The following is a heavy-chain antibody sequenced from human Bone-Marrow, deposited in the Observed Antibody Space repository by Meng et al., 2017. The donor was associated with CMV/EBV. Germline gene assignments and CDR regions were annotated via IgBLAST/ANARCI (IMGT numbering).Heavy chain of an antibody. CDR3: ARGRGRIMTFGANFDP. J-gene: IGHJ5*02. V-gene: IGHV4-34*01. CDR1: GGSFSGYS. D-gene: IGHD3/OR15-3a*01. CDR2: IKHSGST. Sequence: SETLSLTCAVYGGSFSGYSWSWIRQPPGKGLEWIGEIKHSGSTNYNPSLKSRVTISVDTSKNQFSLKLSSVTAADTAVYYCARGRGRIMTFGANFDPWGQGTLVTVSS.